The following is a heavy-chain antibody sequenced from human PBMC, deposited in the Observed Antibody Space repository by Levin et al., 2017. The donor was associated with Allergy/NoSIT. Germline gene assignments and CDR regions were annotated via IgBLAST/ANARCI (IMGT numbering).Heavy chain of an antibody. D-gene: IGHD5-18*01. CDR1: GGSFSGYY. CDR3: ARRGRSSHLWLRHRDWYFDL. Sequence: SETLSLTCAVYGGSFSGYYWSWIRQPPGKGLEWIGEINHSGSTNYNPSLKSRVTISVDTSKNQFSLKLSSVTAADTAVYYCARRGRSSHLWLRHRDWYFDLWGRGTLVTVSS. J-gene: IGHJ2*01. V-gene: IGHV4-34*01. CDR2: INHSGST.